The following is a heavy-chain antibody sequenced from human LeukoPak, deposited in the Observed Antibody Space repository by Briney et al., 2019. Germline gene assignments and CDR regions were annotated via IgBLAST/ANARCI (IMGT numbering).Heavy chain of an antibody. V-gene: IGHV3-73*01. CDR2: IRSKANSYAT. J-gene: IGHJ4*02. CDR1: GFTLRGSV. CDR3: TGRGIVATHTDY. Sequence: PGGSLRLSRAPSGFTLRGSVMNTVRQASGTGLEWVGRIRSKANSYATAYAASVKGRFTISRDDSKNTAYLQMNSLKTEDTAVYYCTGRGIVATHTDYWGQGTLVTVSS. D-gene: IGHD1-26*01.